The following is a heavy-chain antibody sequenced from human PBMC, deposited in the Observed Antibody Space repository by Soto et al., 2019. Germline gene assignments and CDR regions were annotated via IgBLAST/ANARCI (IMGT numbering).Heavy chain of an antibody. CDR1: GGSISSGGYS. Sequence: SETLSLTCAVSGGSISSGGYSWSWIRQPPGKGLEWIGYIYHSGSTYYNPSLKSRVTISVDTSKNQFSLKLTSVTAADTAVYYCARAYSNYVSYWGQGTLVTVSS. V-gene: IGHV4-30-2*02. CDR2: IYHSGST. D-gene: IGHD4-4*01. CDR3: ARAYSNYVSY. J-gene: IGHJ4*02.